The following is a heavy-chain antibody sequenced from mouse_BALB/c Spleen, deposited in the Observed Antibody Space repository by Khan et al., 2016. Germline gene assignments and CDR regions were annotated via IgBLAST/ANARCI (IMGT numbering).Heavy chain of an antibody. CDR1: GYSITSDYA. CDR2: ISYSGST. CDR3: AKSDYGDKDAMDY. Sequence: EVQLQESGPGLVKPSQSLSLTCTVTGYSITSDYAWNWIRQFPGNRLEWMGYISYSGSTSYNPSLKSRISFTRDTSKNQFFLQLNSVTSEDTAPYYCAKSDYGDKDAMDYWGQGTSVTVSS. D-gene: IGHD1-1*01. J-gene: IGHJ4*01. V-gene: IGHV3-2*02.